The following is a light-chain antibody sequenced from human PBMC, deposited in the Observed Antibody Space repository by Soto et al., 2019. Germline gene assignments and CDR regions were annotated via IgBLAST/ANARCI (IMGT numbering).Light chain of an antibody. Sequence: EVALNQCPCTVSLSPGESATLSCRASQCLXSSYLAWYQQKPGQAPRLLXDGASSRATGSPDSLSGSGSVTAFTPPISRLEPADFEGYYWHQYGISLWTFGQGTKVDI. CDR2: GAS. CDR1: QCLXSSY. V-gene: IGKV3-20*01. J-gene: IGKJ1*01. CDR3: HQYGISLWT.